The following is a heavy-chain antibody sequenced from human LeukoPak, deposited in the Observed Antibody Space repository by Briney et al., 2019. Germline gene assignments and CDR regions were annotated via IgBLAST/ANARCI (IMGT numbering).Heavy chain of an antibody. V-gene: IGHV4-34*01. CDR2: INHSGST. CDR1: GGSFSGYY. Sequence: SETLSLTCAVYGGSFSGYYWSWIRQPPGKGLEWIGEINHSGSTNYNPSLKSRVTISVDTSKNQFSLKLSSVTAADTAVYYCARSSAFWGYNSRTRTEFDYWGQGTLVTVSS. CDR3: ARSSAFWGYNSRTRTEFDY. J-gene: IGHJ4*02. D-gene: IGHD5-24*01.